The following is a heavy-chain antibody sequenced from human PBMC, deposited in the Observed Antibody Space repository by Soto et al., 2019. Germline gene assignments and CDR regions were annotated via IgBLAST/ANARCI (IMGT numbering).Heavy chain of an antibody. V-gene: IGHV4-59*12. J-gene: IGHJ4*02. D-gene: IGHD2-2*01. Sequence: SETLSLTCTVSGGSISSYYWSWIRQPPGKGLEWIGYIYHSGSTNYNPSLKSRVTISVDKSKNQFSLKLSSVTAADTAVYYCARDLTDIVVVPAAYDYWGQGTLVTVSS. CDR1: GGSISSYY. CDR3: ARDLTDIVVVPAAYDY. CDR2: IYHSGST.